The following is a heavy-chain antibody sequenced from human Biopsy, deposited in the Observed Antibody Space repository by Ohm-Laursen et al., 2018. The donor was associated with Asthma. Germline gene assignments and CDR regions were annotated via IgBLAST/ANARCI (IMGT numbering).Heavy chain of an antibody. J-gene: IGHJ6*02. V-gene: IGHV4-34*01. D-gene: IGHD3-3*01. Sequence: SETLSLTCSVSGGSFRNYSWGWIRQPPGKGLEWIGEITHSGRSNYNPSLKSRVTVSIDTSKSQFSLRLHSVTAADTAVYYCVRFFAGAVYHNYVMDVWGQGTTVTVSS. CDR1: GGSFRNYS. CDR3: VRFFAGAVYHNYVMDV. CDR2: ITHSGRS.